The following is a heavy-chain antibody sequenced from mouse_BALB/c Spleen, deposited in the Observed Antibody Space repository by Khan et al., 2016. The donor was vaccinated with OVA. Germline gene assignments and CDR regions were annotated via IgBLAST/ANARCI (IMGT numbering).Heavy chain of an antibody. CDR2: IDPANGNT. D-gene: IGHD2-4*01. CDR1: AFNIKDTY. CDR3: ARTTMNLGFTY. Sequence: EVQLQESGAELVKPGASVKLSCTASAFNIKDTYMHWVKQRPEQGLEWIGRIDPANGNTKYDPKFQGKATITADTSSNTAYLHLSSLTSEDIAVYYCARTTMNLGFTYWGQGTLVTVSA. V-gene: IGHV14-3*02. J-gene: IGHJ3*01.